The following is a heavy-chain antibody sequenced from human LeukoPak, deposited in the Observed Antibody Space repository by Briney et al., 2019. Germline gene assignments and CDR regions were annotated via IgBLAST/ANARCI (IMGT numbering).Heavy chain of an antibody. D-gene: IGHD2-15*01. V-gene: IGHV1-2*02. CDR1: GYTFTDYY. CDR2: INPNSGGT. CDR3: ARELPRWYFDY. Sequence: ASVKVSCKASGYTFTDYYMHWVRQAPGQGLEWMGWINPNSGGTNYAQKFQGRVTMTRDTSVSTAYMELSRLRSDDTAVYYCARELPRWYFDYWGQGTLVTVSS. J-gene: IGHJ4*02.